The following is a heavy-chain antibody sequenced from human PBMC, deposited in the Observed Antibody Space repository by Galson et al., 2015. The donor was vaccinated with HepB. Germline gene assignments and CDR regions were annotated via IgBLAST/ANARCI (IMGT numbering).Heavy chain of an antibody. CDR3: ARDLRRYGSGSYAY. CDR1: GNIFSADY. CDR2: INPNSGYT. J-gene: IGHJ4*02. D-gene: IGHD3-10*01. V-gene: IGHV1-2*02. Sequence: SVKVSCKAPGNIFSADYYHWVRQAPGQGLEYMGGINPNSGYTNSAQNFQGRVTMTRDTSISTFYMELSRLRSDDTAVYYCARDLRRYGSGSYAYWGQGTLVTVSS.